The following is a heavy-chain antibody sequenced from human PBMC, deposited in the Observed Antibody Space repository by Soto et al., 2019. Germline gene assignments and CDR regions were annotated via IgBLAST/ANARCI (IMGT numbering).Heavy chain of an antibody. J-gene: IGHJ4*02. Sequence: GGSLRLSCAASGFTFSSYGMHWVRQAPGKGLEWVAVIWYDGSNKYYADSVKGRFTISRDNSKNTLYLQMNSLRAEDTAVYYCARDISPDYYDSSGYYPCFGYWGQGTLVTVSS. CDR1: GFTFSSYG. CDR3: ARDISPDYYDSSGYYPCFGY. D-gene: IGHD3-22*01. CDR2: IWYDGSNK. V-gene: IGHV3-33*01.